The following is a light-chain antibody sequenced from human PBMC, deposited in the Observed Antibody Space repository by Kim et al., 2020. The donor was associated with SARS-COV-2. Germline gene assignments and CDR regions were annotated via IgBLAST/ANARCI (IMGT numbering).Light chain of an antibody. J-gene: IGKJ1*01. CDR2: GAS. Sequence: SPGERVTLSCRASQSVSSTYVAWYQHKPGQAPRLLIFGASSRPTGIPDRFSGSGSGTDFTLTISRLEPEDFAVYYCQQYGSSPWTFGQGTKVDIK. V-gene: IGKV3-20*01. CDR1: QSVSSTY. CDR3: QQYGSSPWT.